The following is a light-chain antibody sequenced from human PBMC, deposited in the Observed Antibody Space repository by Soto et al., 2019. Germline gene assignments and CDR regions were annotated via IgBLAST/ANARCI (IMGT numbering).Light chain of an antibody. CDR3: QQRVNWPLT. Sequence: EIVLTQSPATLSLSPGERATLSCRASQSISSHLAWYQQKPGQAPRLVMYDASNRATGIPARFSGSGSWTYFTLTISSLEPEDFAVYYCQQRVNWPLTFGGGTKVEIK. CDR1: QSISSH. CDR2: DAS. V-gene: IGKV3-11*01. J-gene: IGKJ4*01.